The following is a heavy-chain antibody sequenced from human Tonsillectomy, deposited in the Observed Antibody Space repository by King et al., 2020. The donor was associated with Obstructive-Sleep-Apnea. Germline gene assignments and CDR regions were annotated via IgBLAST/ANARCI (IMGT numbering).Heavy chain of an antibody. D-gene: IGHD3-10*01. CDR2: IYYSGST. J-gene: IGHJ6*02. CDR1: GGSISSGGYY. V-gene: IGHV4-31*03. Sequence: VPLQESGPGLVKPSQTLSLTCTVSGGSISSGGYYWSWIRPHPARGLEWIGYIYYSGSTYYNPSLKSRVAISVDTSKNQFSLKLSSVTAADTAVYYCARDSFGELYSYGMDVWGQGTTVTVSS. CDR3: ARDSFGELYSYGMDV.